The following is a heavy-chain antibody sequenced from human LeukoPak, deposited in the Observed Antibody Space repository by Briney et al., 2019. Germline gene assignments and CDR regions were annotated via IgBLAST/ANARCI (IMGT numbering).Heavy chain of an antibody. Sequence: SDTLSLTCTVSGGSFSSSSFNWGWLRQPPGKGLEWIGSFDNGGSTYANPSLKSRVTISVNTSKAPYSLKLTPITADATAVYYCARPPGIAAAWFDPWGQGTLVTVSS. J-gene: IGHJ5*02. CDR2: FDNGGST. CDR1: GGSFSSSSFN. D-gene: IGHD6-13*01. CDR3: ARPPGIAAAWFDP. V-gene: IGHV4-39*01.